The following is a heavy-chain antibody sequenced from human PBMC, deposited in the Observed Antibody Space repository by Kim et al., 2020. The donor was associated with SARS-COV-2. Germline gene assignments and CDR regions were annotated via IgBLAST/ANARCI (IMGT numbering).Heavy chain of an antibody. CDR3: ARDCWEDQLHHRPYYYSMVG. D-gene: IGHD2-2*01. CDR1: GFTFSSYW. J-gene: IGHJ6*03. Sequence: GGSLRLSCAASGFTFSSYWMHWVRQAPGKGLEWVSRINSDGSSTSYADSVKGRFTISRDNAKNTLYLQMNSLRAEDTAEYYCARDCWEDQLHHRPYYYSMVGGGKGTPATSSS. V-gene: IGHV3-74*01. CDR2: INSDGSST.